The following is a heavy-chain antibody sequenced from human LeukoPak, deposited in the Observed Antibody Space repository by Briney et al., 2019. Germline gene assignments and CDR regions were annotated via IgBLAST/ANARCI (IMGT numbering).Heavy chain of an antibody. CDR3: AKISGGSGWYFDL. CDR1: GFTFGTYL. Sequence: GGSLRLSCVASGFTFGTYLMIWVRQGPGKRLEWVAAISRASKNTYYADSVKGHCTISRDDPQNTVSLQMNSFRAEDTAVYYCAKISGGSGWYFDLWGLGTLVTVSS. J-gene: IGHJ2*01. V-gene: IGHV3-23*01. D-gene: IGHD4-23*01. CDR2: ISRASKNT.